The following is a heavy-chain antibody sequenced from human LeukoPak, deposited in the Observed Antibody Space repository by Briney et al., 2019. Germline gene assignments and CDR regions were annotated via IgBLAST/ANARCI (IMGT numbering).Heavy chain of an antibody. J-gene: IGHJ3*02. V-gene: IGHV4-39*01. Sequence: PSETLSLTCTVSGGSISSSSYYWGWIRQPPGKGLEWIGSIYYSGSTYYNPSLKSRVTISVDTSKNQFSLKLSSMTAADTAVYYCAGYGAFDIWAKGQWSPSLQ. CDR2: IYYSGST. D-gene: IGHD5-18*01. CDR1: GGSISSSSYY. CDR3: AGYGAFDI.